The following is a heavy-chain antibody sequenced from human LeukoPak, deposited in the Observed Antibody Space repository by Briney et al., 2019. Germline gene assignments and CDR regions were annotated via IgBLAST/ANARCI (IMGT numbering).Heavy chain of an antibody. CDR2: INPNIGDA. V-gene: IGHV1-2*02. CDR3: ARMDLDGGDSIGFDS. J-gene: IGHJ5*01. Sequence: GASVRVSCKASGYTFTGYFMHWVRQAPGQGREWMGWINPNIGDAIYAQKFQGRVTMTRDRSNNTAYMELSRLTSDDTAVYYCARMDLDGGDSIGFDSWGQGTLVTVSS. D-gene: IGHD2-21*02. CDR1: GYTFTGYF.